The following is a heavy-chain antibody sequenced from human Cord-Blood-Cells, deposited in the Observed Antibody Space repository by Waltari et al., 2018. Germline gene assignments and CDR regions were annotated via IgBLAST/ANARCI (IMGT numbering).Heavy chain of an antibody. CDR2: IYYSGST. V-gene: IGHV4-39*01. CDR3: ARHFGRNIVVVPAAIDY. Sequence: QLQLQESGPGLVKPSETLSLNCTVSGGSISSSSYYWGWIRQPPGKGLEWIGSIYYSGSTYYNPSLKSRVTISVDTSKNQFSLKLSSVTAADTAVYYCARHFGRNIVVVPAAIDYWGQGTLVTVSS. J-gene: IGHJ4*02. CDR1: GGSISSSSYY. D-gene: IGHD2-2*01.